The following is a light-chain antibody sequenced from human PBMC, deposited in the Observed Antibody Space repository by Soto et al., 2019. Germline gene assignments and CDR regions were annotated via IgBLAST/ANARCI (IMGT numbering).Light chain of an antibody. V-gene: IGKV3-11*01. CDR3: QQSSNWPPIT. CDR1: QSVSSY. Sequence: EIVLTQSPATLSLSPGERATLSCRASQSVSSYLAWYQQTPGQAPRLLIYDASNRATGIPARFSGSGSGTDFTLTITSLVPEDFAAYYCQQSSNWPPITFGPGTRRGI. J-gene: IGKJ5*01. CDR2: DAS.